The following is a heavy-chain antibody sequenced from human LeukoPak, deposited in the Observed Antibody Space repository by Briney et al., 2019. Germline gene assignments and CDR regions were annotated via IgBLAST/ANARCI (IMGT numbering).Heavy chain of an antibody. V-gene: IGHV3-30*04. CDR2: ISYDGSNK. Sequence: GGSLRLSCAASGFTFSSYAMHWVRQAPGKGLEWVAVISYDGSNKYYADSVKGRFTISRGNSKNTLYLQMNSLRAEDTAVYYCAREVGSSWTNFDYWGQGTLVTVSS. D-gene: IGHD6-13*01. CDR1: GFTFSSYA. CDR3: AREVGSSWTNFDY. J-gene: IGHJ4*02.